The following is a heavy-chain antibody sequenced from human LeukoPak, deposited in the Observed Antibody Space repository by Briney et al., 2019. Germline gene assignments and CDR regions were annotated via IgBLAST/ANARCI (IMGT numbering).Heavy chain of an antibody. CDR2: IRYDGSNK. CDR3: AKDRGGDCYACFHY. CDR1: GFTFSIYG. J-gene: IGHJ4*02. Sequence: GGSLRLSCAASGFTFSIYGMHWVRQAPGKGLEWVAFIRYDGSNKYYADSVKGRFTIYRDNSKNTLYLQMNSLRAEDTAVYYCAKDRGGDCYACFHYWGQGTLVTVSS. V-gene: IGHV3-30*02. D-gene: IGHD2-21*02.